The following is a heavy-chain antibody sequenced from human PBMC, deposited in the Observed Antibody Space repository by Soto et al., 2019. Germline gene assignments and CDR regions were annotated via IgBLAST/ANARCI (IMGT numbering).Heavy chain of an antibody. V-gene: IGHV4-4*02. CDR3: ARYCGGGSCYLGAFDI. CDR1: GVSINSANW. CDR2: IYRSGST. D-gene: IGHD2-15*01. Sequence: QMQLQESGPGLVKPSGTLSLTCTVSGVSINSANWWTWVRQSPGKGLEWIGEIYRSGSTNFNPSLKSRVTISVDNSKNQFYLELTSVTAADTAVYYCARYCGGGSCYLGAFDIWGQGTMVTVSS. J-gene: IGHJ3*02.